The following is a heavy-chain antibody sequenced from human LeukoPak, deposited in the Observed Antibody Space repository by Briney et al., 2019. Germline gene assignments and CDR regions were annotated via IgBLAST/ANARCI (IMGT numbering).Heavy chain of an antibody. CDR1: GYTLTELS. V-gene: IGHV1-24*01. CDR2: FESEDAEG. J-gene: IGHJ4*02. Sequence: GASVKVSCKVSGYTLTELSMHWVRQAPGKGLEWMGGFESEDAEGIYAQKFQGRVTMTEDTSTDTTYMELSSLRSEDTAVYYCARYYHYDSSGYWGPFDYWGQGTLVTVSS. CDR3: ARYYHYDSSGYWGPFDY. D-gene: IGHD3-22*01.